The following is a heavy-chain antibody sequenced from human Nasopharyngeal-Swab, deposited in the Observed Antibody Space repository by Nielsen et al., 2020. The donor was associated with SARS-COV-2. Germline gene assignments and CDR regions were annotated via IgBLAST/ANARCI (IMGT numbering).Heavy chain of an antibody. CDR2: ISGRGGII. Sequence: GESLKISCAASGFTFGSYAMNWVRQTPGKGLEWVSFISGRGGIIHYADSVKGRFTISRDNSRNTLSLHMTTLRAEDSAVYYCAKEKVTGPFGDAFDIWGPGTTVIVSS. J-gene: IGHJ3*02. D-gene: IGHD1-1*01. CDR3: AKEKVTGPFGDAFDI. CDR1: GFTFGSYA. V-gene: IGHV3-23*01.